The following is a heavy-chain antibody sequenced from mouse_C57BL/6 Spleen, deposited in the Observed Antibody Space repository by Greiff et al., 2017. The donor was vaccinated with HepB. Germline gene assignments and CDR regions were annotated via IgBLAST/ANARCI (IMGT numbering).Heavy chain of an antibody. J-gene: IGHJ2*01. CDR3: AGWELGDYYFDY. D-gene: IGHD4-1*01. CDR2: IDPYDSET. CDR1: GFTFTSYC. Sequence: QVQLQQPGAELVRPGASVKLSCTASGFTFTSYCMHWVKQRPKQGLEWIGNIDPYDSETHYHQNFKDKATLTVDKSSSTAYMQLSSLTSEDSAVYCGAGWELGDYYFDYWGQGTTLTVSS. V-gene: IGHV1-52*01.